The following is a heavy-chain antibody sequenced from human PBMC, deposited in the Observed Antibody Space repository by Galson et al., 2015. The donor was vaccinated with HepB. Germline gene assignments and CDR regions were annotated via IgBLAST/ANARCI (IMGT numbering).Heavy chain of an antibody. D-gene: IGHD2-2*01. CDR3: ARELTRQLPLDY. Sequence: SLRLSCAASGFSVRSYSMNWVRQAPGKGLEWISSIHWSGFYIYYADSVKGRFTISRDNAKNSLYLQMNSLTAGDTAVYYCARELTRQLPLDYWGQGALVTVSS. J-gene: IGHJ4*02. CDR2: IHWSGFYI. V-gene: IGHV3-21*01. CDR1: GFSVRSYS.